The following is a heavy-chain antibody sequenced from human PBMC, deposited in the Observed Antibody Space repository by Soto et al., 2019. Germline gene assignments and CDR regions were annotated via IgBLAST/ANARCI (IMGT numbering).Heavy chain of an antibody. Sequence: PFETLVLPCTFFGDSLPRVSDYWSWIRQPPGKGLEWIGYIYYSGSADYNPSLGSRVTISIDTSKNQFSLKLTSVTAADTAVYYCARGVGFGYYYYHMDLWGQGTTVTVSS. CDR3: ARGVGFGYYYYHMDL. V-gene: IGHV4-61*01. CDR2: IYYSGSA. J-gene: IGHJ6*02. D-gene: IGHD3-10*01. CDR1: GDSLPRVSDY.